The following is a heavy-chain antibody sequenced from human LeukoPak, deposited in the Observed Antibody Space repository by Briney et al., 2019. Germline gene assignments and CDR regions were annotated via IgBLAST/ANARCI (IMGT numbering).Heavy chain of an antibody. Sequence: GGSLRLSCAASGFTFSSYAMSWVRQAPGKGLEWVSAVSGSGGSTYYADSVKGRFTISRDNSKNMLYLQMNSLRAEDTAVYYCAKDTSSSCHDYWGQGTLVIVSS. D-gene: IGHD2-2*01. CDR3: AKDTSSSCHDY. J-gene: IGHJ4*02. CDR2: VSGSGGST. CDR1: GFTFSSYA. V-gene: IGHV3-23*01.